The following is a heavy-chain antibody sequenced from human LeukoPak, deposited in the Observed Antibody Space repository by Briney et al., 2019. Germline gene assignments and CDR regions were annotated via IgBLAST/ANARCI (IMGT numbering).Heavy chain of an antibody. V-gene: IGHV4-59*08. Sequence: SETLSLTCTVCGGSISSYYWSWIRQSPGKGLEWIAYMHYSGSTNYNPSLKSRVTISVDTSKNQSSLKLNSVTAADTAVYYCARHRDGYSYPIDHWGQGTLVTVSS. CDR3: ARHRDGYSYPIDH. CDR2: MHYSGST. CDR1: GGSISSYY. D-gene: IGHD5-24*01. J-gene: IGHJ4*02.